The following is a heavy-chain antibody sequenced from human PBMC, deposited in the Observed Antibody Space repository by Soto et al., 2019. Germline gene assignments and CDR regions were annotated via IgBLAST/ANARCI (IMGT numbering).Heavy chain of an antibody. Sequence: QVQLQESGPGLVKPSGTLSLTCAVSGASFTSNDWWNWVRQPPGRGLEWIGEIYRTGSTNYNPSLKSRVTISLDKSENQFSLKVTSLTAADTAVYYCASRDPGTSVDYWGQGTLVTVSS. CDR3: ASRDPGTSVDY. V-gene: IGHV4-4*02. CDR1: GASFTSNDW. D-gene: IGHD1-7*01. CDR2: IYRTGST. J-gene: IGHJ4*02.